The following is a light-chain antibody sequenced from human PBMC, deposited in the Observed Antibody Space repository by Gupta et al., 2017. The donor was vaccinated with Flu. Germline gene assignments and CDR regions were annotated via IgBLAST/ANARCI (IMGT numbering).Light chain of an antibody. CDR3: QQCSDLPMYT. J-gene: IGKJ2*01. CDR1: QSVRPS. V-gene: IGKV3-11*01. CDR2: DAS. Sequence: EVVLTQSPATLSLSPGERAVLSCRASQSVRPSLAWYQQKSGQAPRLLMYDASRMDAGIPARFSGNGSGTDFTLTISTLEPEDFAVYYCQQCSDLPMYTFGQGTKLEIK.